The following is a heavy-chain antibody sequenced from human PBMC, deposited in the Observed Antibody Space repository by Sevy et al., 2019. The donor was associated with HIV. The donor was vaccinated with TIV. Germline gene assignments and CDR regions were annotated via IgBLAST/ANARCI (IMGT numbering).Heavy chain of an antibody. J-gene: IGHJ4*02. CDR2: ISGGSTTT. Sequence: GESLKISCAASGFTFSNYVMSWVRQAPGKGLEWVSDISGGSTTTYYADSVKGRFTISRDNSKRTLYLQMNTLRAEDTAVYYCAISPDCLDSSGHYSGFDYWGQGTLVTVSS. CDR1: GFTFSNYV. CDR3: AISPDCLDSSGHYSGFDY. V-gene: IGHV3-23*01. D-gene: IGHD6-19*01.